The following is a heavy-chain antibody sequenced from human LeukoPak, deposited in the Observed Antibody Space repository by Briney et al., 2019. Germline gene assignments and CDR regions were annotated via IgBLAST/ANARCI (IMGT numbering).Heavy chain of an antibody. V-gene: IGHV3-30*02. CDR1: GFNFPNYG. J-gene: IGHJ4*02. CDR3: ANGDCRGGRCSSGAY. D-gene: IGHD2-15*01. CDR2: TRDDGSKN. Sequence: GGSLTLSCAASGFNFPNYGSHWVRQARRQGLEWVAYTRDDGSKNWYGDSVKGRFTISRDNSKSTLYLQMNSLRGEDTAVYYCANGDCRGGRCSSGAYWGQGTLVTVSS.